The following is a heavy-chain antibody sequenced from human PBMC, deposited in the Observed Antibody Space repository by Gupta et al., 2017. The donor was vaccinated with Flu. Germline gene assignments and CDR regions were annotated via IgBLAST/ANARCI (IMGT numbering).Heavy chain of an antibody. J-gene: IGHJ4*02. CDR1: GFIFSTHG. V-gene: IGHV3-30*18. CDR3: AKDVYGGDFRLGLVDF. Sequence: QVQLVESGGGVGPPGRSFRLTFAASGFIFSTHGINRVRQAPGTAMEWVAVMSFDGRKKYYSVSAKGRFTLSRDNFKNTLSLESNSLTPEDTAMYYCAKDVYGGDFRLGLVDFWGQGTLVTVSS. CDR2: MSFDGRKK. D-gene: IGHD2-21*02.